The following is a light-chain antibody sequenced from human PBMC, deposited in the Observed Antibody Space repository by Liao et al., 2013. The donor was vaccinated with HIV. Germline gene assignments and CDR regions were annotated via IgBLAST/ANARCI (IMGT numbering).Light chain of an antibody. CDR2: YDD. Sequence: SYVLTQPPSVSVAPGKTASITCGGNNIGRRTVHWYQQKPGQAPLLVIHYDDARPSGIAERVSGSSSGTTATLTIGGVQAEDEADYYCQSADSSGTTWVFGGGTKLTVL. CDR3: QSADSSGTTWV. CDR1: NIGRRT. V-gene: IGLV3-21*01. J-gene: IGLJ3*02.